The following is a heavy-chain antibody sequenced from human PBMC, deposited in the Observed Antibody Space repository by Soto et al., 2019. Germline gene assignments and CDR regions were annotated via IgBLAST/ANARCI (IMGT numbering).Heavy chain of an antibody. CDR2: MSGSGGST. Sequence: EVQLLESGGGLVQPGGSLRRSCAASGFTFSSYAMSWVRQAPGKGLEWVSAMSGSGGSTYYADSVKGRFTISRDNSKNTLYLQMNSLRAEDSAVYYCAKENGYSSSWFEFDYWAQGTLVTVSS. CDR1: GFTFSSYA. J-gene: IGHJ4*02. D-gene: IGHD6-13*01. CDR3: AKENGYSSSWFEFDY. V-gene: IGHV3-23*01.